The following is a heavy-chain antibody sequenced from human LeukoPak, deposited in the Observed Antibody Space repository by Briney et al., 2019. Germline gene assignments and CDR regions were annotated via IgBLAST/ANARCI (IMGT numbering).Heavy chain of an antibody. Sequence: SETLSLTCAVPGYSISSGYYWGWIRQPPGKGLEWIGSIYHSGSTYYNPSLKSRVTISVDTSKNQFSLKLSSVTAADTAVYYCARSGIVGATIGIFDYWGQGTLVTVSS. V-gene: IGHV4-38-2*01. CDR1: GYSISSGYY. J-gene: IGHJ4*02. CDR3: ARSGIVGATIGIFDY. D-gene: IGHD1-26*01. CDR2: IYHSGST.